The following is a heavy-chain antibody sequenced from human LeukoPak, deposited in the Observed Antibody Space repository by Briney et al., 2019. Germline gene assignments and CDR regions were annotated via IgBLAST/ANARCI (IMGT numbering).Heavy chain of an antibody. CDR2: INPDSGGT. CDR3: ARSRRPVVYMDV. V-gene: IGHV1-2*02. D-gene: IGHD3-22*01. J-gene: IGHJ6*03. Sequence: ASVKVSCKASGYTFTGYYMHWVRQAPGQGLEWMGWINPDSGGTNYAQKFQGRVTMTRDTSISTAYMELSRLRSDDTAVYYCARSRRPVVYMDVWGKGTTVTVSS. CDR1: GYTFTGYY.